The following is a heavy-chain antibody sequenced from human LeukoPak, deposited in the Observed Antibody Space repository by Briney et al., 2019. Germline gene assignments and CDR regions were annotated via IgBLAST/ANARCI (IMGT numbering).Heavy chain of an antibody. CDR2: INHSGST. CDR1: GGSFSGYY. Sequence: SETLSLTCAVYGGSFSGYYWSWIRQPPGKGLEWIGEINHSGSTKYNPSLNRRVTISVETTTNQSSLKLSSVTAADTAAYYCAGGRHFQIAAAGTGCFDPWGQGTLVTVSS. CDR3: AGGRHFQIAAAGTGCFDP. D-gene: IGHD6-13*01. J-gene: IGHJ5*02. V-gene: IGHV4-34*01.